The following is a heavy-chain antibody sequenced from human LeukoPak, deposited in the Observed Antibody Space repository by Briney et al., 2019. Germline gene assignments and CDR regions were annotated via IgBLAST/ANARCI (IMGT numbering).Heavy chain of an antibody. V-gene: IGHV3-23*01. J-gene: IGHJ4*02. CDR1: GFIFSIYA. D-gene: IGHD1-1*01. CDR2: VTNSGGST. Sequence: GGSVRLSCAASGFIFSIYAMSWVRQAPGKGLEWVSSVTNSGGSTYYADSVKGRFAISRDNSKNTLYLQMNTLRADDTAVYYCVQETGHNWGYLDYWGQGTLVTVSS. CDR3: VQETGHNWGYLDY.